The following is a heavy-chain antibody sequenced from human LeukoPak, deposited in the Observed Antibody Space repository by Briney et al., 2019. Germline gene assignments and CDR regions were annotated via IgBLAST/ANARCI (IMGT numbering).Heavy chain of an antibody. Sequence: GGSLRLSCAASGFTFISYGMSWVGKAPGKGLEWVSAISGSGGSTYYADSAKGRFTISRDNSKNTLYLQMTSLRAEDTAVYYCAKDLLYYYDSSGYDYYFDYWGQGTLVAVSS. CDR3: AKDLLYYYDSSGYDYYFDY. V-gene: IGHV3-23*01. CDR1: GFTFISYG. J-gene: IGHJ4*02. D-gene: IGHD3-22*01. CDR2: ISGSGGST.